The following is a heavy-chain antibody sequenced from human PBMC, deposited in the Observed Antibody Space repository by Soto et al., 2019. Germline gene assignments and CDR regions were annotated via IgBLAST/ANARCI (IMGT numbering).Heavy chain of an antibody. CDR3: ARGKGMEENYYYYGMDV. CDR1: GYTFSTYA. J-gene: IGHJ6*02. D-gene: IGHD1-1*01. V-gene: IGHV1-3*01. CDR2: VNGGNGHT. Sequence: ASVTVSCKASGYTFSTYALHWVRLAPGQGLEWMGWVNGGNGHTRYSQKFKDRVTISRDTPASTAYMELSGLRSEDTAVYYCARGKGMEENYYYYGMDVWGQGTMVTVSS.